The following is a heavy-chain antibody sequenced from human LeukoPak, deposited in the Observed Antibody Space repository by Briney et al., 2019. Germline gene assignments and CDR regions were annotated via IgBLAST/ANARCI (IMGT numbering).Heavy chain of an antibody. V-gene: IGHV3-21*01. CDR2: ISSTSTYI. CDR3: ARDRAAAARQPVDY. D-gene: IGHD6-13*01. CDR1: GFTFSSYS. J-gene: IGHJ4*02. Sequence: GGSLRLSCAASGFTFSSYSMNWVRQAPGKGLEWVSSISSTSTYIYYADSLKGRFTISRDNAKNSLYLQMNSLRAEDTAVYYCARDRAAAARQPVDYWGQGTLVTVSS.